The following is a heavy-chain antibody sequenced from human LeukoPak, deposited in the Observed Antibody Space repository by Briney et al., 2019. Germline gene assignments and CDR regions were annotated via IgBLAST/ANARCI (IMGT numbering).Heavy chain of an antibody. CDR1: GYTFTSYY. D-gene: IGHD3-22*01. Sequence: GASVKVSCKASGYTFTSYYMRWVRQAPGQGLEWMGIINPSGGSTSYAQKFQGRVTMTRDTSTSTVYMELSSLRSEDTAVYYCARVKMGSGYLEGDEFDYWGQGTLVTVSS. V-gene: IGHV1-46*01. CDR2: INPSGGST. J-gene: IGHJ4*02. CDR3: ARVKMGSGYLEGDEFDY.